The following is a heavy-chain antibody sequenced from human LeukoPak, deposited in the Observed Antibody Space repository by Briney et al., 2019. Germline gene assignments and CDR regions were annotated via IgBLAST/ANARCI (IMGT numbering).Heavy chain of an antibody. CDR1: GGTFSSYA. CDR3: ARDRGSSFHRFDY. V-gene: IGHV1-69*04. Sequence: SVNVSCKASGGTFSSYAISWVRQAPGQGLEWMGRIIPILGVENYAQKFQGRVTITADKSTSTAYMDLSSLRSEDTAMYCCARDRGSSFHRFDYWGQGTLVNVSS. J-gene: IGHJ4*02. CDR2: IIPILGVE. D-gene: IGHD6-13*01.